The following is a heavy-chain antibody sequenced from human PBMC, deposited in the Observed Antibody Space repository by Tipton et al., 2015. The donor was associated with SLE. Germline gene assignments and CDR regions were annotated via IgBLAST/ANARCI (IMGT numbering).Heavy chain of an antibody. J-gene: IGHJ5*02. V-gene: IGHV4-34*01. CDR1: GGSFSDHY. CDR3: ARRGTYTSSSGGWFDP. CDR2: INYSGNI. Sequence: TLSLTCAVYGGSFSDHYWSWIRQPPGKGLEWIGEINYSGNINYNPSPKSRLIMSLATSKNQFSLNLSSVTAADTAIYYCARRGTYTSSSGGWFDPWGQGTLVTVSS. D-gene: IGHD6-6*01.